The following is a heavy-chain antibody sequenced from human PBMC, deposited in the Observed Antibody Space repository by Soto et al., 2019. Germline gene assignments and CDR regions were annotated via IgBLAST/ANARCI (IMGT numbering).Heavy chain of an antibody. CDR3: AGWNYESGLNV. D-gene: IGHD1-7*01. V-gene: IGHV2-5*02. CDR2: IYWDEDK. Sequence: QITLKESGPTLVRPTQTLTLTCSFSGFSLNTNGMGVGWIRQPPGKALEWLAFIYWDEDKRYRPSLKTRLTITTNTTKIEVVLALTNLDPWDTGTYYCAGWNYESGLNVWGQGSTVTVSS. J-gene: IGHJ6*02. CDR1: GFSLNTNGMG.